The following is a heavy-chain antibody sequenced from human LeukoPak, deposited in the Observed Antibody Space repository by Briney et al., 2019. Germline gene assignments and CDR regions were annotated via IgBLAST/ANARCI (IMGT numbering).Heavy chain of an antibody. Sequence: SETLSLTCTVSGGSISSGGYYWSSIRQHPGKGLDRIGYLHYSGSTYYNASLKSRVTISVDTSKNQFSLKLSSVTAADTAVYYCARGSSRWSRTPPDYWGQGTLVTVSS. D-gene: IGHD6-13*01. V-gene: IGHV4-31*03. CDR2: LHYSGST. CDR3: ARGSSRWSRTPPDY. J-gene: IGHJ4*02. CDR1: GGSISSGGYY.